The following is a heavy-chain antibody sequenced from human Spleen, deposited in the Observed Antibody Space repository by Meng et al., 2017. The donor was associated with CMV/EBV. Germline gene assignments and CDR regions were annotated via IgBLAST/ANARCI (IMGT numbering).Heavy chain of an antibody. J-gene: IGHJ3*02. CDR1: GGSISSSNYF. D-gene: IGHD3-3*01. CDR2: IYYSGST. V-gene: IGHV4-39*02. Sequence: SETLSLTCTVSGGSISSSNYFWGWVRQPPGKGLEWIGSIYYSGSTNYNPSLKSRVTISVDTSKNHFSLKLTSVTAADTAVHYCASPTYYDFWSGYYREDAFDIWGQGTMVTVSS. CDR3: ASPTYYDFWSGYYREDAFDI.